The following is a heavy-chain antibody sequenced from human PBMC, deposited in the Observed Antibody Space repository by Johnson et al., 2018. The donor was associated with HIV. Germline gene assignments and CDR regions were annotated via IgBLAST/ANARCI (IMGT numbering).Heavy chain of an antibody. D-gene: IGHD3-16*01. CDR2: IYRGYNT. J-gene: IGHJ3*01. CDR1: GFKLYEYD. Sequence: MLLVESGGYVVRPGGSLRISCVASGFKLYEYDVSWVRQVPGKGLEWVSVIYRGYNTFHADSVKGRFIISRDNSKNTLYLQMNSLRADDTAVYFCARAYTYGAFDLWGQGTLVTVSS. CDR3: ARAYTYGAFDL. V-gene: IGHV3-66*01.